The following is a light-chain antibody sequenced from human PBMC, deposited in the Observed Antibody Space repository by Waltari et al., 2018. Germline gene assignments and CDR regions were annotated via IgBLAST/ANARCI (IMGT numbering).Light chain of an antibody. CDR2: DVT. CDR3: SSQTLDGLVL. Sequence: QSALTQPASVSGSPGQSITISCSGVGSAVGASDSVSWHQHHPGKAPQVIIYDVTNRPSGVSDRFSTSKSANTASLTISRLQPEDEADYYCSSQTLDGLVLFGGGTRLTVL. J-gene: IGLJ2*01. V-gene: IGLV2-14*03. CDR1: GSAVGASDS.